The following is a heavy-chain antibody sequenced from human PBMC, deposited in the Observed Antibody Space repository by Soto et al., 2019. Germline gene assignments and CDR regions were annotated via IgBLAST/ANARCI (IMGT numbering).Heavy chain of an antibody. J-gene: IGHJ4*02. CDR1: GYTFTGYY. D-gene: IGHD5-18*01. Sequence: ASVKVSCKASGYTFTGYYMHWVRQAPGQGLEWMGWINPNSGGTNYAQRFQGWVTMTRDTSISTAYMELSRLRSDDTAVYYCARALRGQLWIQIFDYGGQGTLVTVSS. CDR3: ARALRGQLWIQIFDY. CDR2: INPNSGGT. V-gene: IGHV1-2*04.